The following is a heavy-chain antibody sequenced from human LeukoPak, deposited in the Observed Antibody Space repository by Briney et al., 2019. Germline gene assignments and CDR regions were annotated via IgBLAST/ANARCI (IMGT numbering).Heavy chain of an antibody. CDR2: INHSGST. CDR3: ARGQLSVRAVAGTFGY. D-gene: IGHD6-13*01. J-gene: IGHJ4*02. CDR1: GGSFSGYY. V-gene: IGHV4-34*01. Sequence: SETLSLTCAVYGGSFSGYYWSWIRQPPGKGLEWIGEINHSGSTNYNPSLKSRVTISVDTSKNQFSLKLSSVTAADTAVYYCARGQLSVRAVAGTFGYWGQGTLVTVSS.